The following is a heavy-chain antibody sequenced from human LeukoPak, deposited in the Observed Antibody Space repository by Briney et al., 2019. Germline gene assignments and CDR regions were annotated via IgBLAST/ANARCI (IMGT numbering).Heavy chain of an antibody. V-gene: IGHV3-23*01. Sequence: ETLSLTCTVSGVSISSDDYLWGWTRQSPGKGLEWVSTISGSAGSTYYADSVKGRFTFSRDNSKNTPYLQMNSLKAEDMAVYYCARGASSSWNPTGLDWRPKIKWYIDLWGRGTLVTVSS. CDR3: ARGASSSWNPTGLDWRPKIKWYIDL. D-gene: IGHD6-13*01. CDR2: ISGSAGST. J-gene: IGHJ2*01. CDR1: GVSISSDD.